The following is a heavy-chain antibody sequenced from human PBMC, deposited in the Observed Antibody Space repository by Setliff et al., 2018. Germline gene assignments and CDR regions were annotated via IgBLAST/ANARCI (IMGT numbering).Heavy chain of an antibody. CDR1: GDSISGGTYS. CDR2: VYKTGSI. CDR3: ARAYDSSGWYGESHNCYFDN. Sequence: SETLSLTCTVSGDSISGGTYSWSWIRQPAGKGLEWFGHVYKTGSIIYNPSLKSRVTISSDTSKNQFSLNLYSVTAADTAVYYCARAYDSSGWYGESHNCYFDNWVPETLLVTVS. D-gene: IGHD3-22*01. V-gene: IGHV4-61*09. J-gene: IGHJ4*03.